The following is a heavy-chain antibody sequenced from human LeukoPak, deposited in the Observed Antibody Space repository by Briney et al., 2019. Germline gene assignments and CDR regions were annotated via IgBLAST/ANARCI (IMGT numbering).Heavy chain of an antibody. Sequence: PSETLSLTCTVSGGSISSGGYYWSWIRQHPGKGLEWIGYIYYSGSTYYNPSLKSRVTISVDTSKNQFSLKLSFMTAADTAVYYCARVYCSSTSCYAPWFDPWGQGTLVTVSS. V-gene: IGHV4-31*03. D-gene: IGHD2-2*01. CDR2: IYYSGST. J-gene: IGHJ5*02. CDR1: GGSISSGGYY. CDR3: ARVYCSSTSCYAPWFDP.